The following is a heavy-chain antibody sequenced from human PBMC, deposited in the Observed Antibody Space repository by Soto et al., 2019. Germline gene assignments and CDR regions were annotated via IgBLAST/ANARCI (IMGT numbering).Heavy chain of an antibody. CDR1: GYTFTSYD. Sequence: QVQLVQSGAEVKKPGASVKVSCKASGYTFTSYDIIWVRQATGQGLEWMGWMNPSTGNTDSAEKSQGRLTMTRNTSISTVYRELSSLSFEDTAVYYCARGRIIVAGGFDPWGQGTLVTVSS. CDR3: ARGRIIVAGGFDP. V-gene: IGHV1-8*01. D-gene: IGHD6-19*01. J-gene: IGHJ5*02. CDR2: MNPSTGNT.